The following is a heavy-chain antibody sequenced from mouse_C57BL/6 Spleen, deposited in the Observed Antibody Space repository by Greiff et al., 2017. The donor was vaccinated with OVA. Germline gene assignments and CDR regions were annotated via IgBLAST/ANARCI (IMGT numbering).Heavy chain of an antibody. Sequence: VHVKQSGAELVRPGASVTLSCKASGYTFTDYEMHWVKQTPVHGLEWIGAIDPETGGTAYNQKFKGKAILTADKSSSTAYMELRSLTSEDSAVYYCTRTYSNWYFDVWGTGTTVTVSS. CDR2: IDPETGGT. V-gene: IGHV1-15*01. D-gene: IGHD2-5*01. J-gene: IGHJ1*03. CDR3: TRTYSNWYFDV. CDR1: GYTFTDYE.